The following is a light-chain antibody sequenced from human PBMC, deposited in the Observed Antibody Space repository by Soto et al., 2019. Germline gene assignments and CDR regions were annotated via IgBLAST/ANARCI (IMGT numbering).Light chain of an antibody. CDR1: QSISSY. CDR2: AAS. V-gene: IGKV1-39*01. Sequence: DIQMTQSPSSLSASVGDRVTITCRASQSISSYLNWYQQKPGKAPKLLIYAASSLQRGVPSRFSGSGSVTDFSLIISSLQPEDLATYYCQQSYSTRPFGQGTRLEIK. CDR3: QQSYSTRP. J-gene: IGKJ5*01.